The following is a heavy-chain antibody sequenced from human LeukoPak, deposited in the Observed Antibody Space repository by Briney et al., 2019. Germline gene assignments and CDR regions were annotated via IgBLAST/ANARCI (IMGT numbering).Heavy chain of an antibody. CDR1: GFSFSNYW. D-gene: IGHD2-2*01. Sequence: PGGSLRLSCVASGFSFSNYWMSWVRQAPGKGLEWVANMKQDESKTYYVDSVKGRFTISRDNAKNSLCLQINSLRAEDTAVYYCARDASLYCSGNDCYWAFDRWGQGTLVTVSS. CDR2: MKQDESKT. V-gene: IGHV3-7*01. J-gene: IGHJ5*02. CDR3: ARDASLYCSGNDCYWAFDR.